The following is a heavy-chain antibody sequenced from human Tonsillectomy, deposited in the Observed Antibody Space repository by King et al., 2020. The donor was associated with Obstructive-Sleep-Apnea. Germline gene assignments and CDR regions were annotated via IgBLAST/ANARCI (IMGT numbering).Heavy chain of an antibody. Sequence: QLVQSGAEVKKPGASVKVSCKVSGYTLTELSMHWVRQAPGKGLEGMGGFDPEDGETIYAQKFQGRVTMTEDTSTDTAYMELSSLRSEDTAVYYCATGRLVPAAMAYYYYYGMDVWGQGTTVTVSS. CDR1: GYTLTELS. CDR3: ATGRLVPAAMAYYYYYGMDV. J-gene: IGHJ6*02. V-gene: IGHV1-24*01. CDR2: FDPEDGET. D-gene: IGHD2-2*01.